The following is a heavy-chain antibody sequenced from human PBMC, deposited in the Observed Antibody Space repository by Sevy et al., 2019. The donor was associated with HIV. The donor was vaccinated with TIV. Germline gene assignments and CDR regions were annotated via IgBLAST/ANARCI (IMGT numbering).Heavy chain of an antibody. CDR3: ARHDYGDSRYFDY. CDR1: GFTFSVYY. CDR2: ISSSGSTI. Sequence: GGSLRLSCAASGFTFSVYYMSWIRQAPGKGLEWVSYISSSGSTIYYADSVKGRFTISRDNAKNPLYLQMNSLRAEDTAVYYCARHDYGDSRYFDYWGQGTLVTVSS. D-gene: IGHD4-17*01. J-gene: IGHJ4*02. V-gene: IGHV3-11*01.